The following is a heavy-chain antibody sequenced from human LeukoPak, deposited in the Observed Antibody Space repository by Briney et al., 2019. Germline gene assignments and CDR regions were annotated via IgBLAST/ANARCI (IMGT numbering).Heavy chain of an antibody. CDR3: ARDYAAVAGAFDY. CDR1: GFTFSSYA. J-gene: IGHJ4*02. CDR2: ISYDGSNK. Sequence: PGGSLRLSCAASGFTFSSYAMHWVRQAPGKGLEWVAVISYDGSNKYYADSVKGRFTISRDNSKNTLYLQMNSLRAEDTAVYYCARDYAAVAGAFDYWGQGTLVTVSP. V-gene: IGHV3-30-3*01. D-gene: IGHD6-19*01.